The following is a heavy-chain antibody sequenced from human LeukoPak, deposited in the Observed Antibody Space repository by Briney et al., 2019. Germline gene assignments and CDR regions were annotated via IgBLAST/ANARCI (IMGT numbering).Heavy chain of an antibody. CDR1: GGSFSGNY. J-gene: IGHJ5*02. CDR2: INHSGST. Sequence: SETLSLTCAVYGGSFSGNYWSWIRQPPGKGLEWIGEINHSGSTNYNPSLRSRVTISVDTSKNQFSLKLSSVTAADTAVYYCARSIAARPLGERFDPWGQGTLVTVSS. V-gene: IGHV4-34*01. CDR3: ARSIAARPLGERFDP. D-gene: IGHD6-6*01.